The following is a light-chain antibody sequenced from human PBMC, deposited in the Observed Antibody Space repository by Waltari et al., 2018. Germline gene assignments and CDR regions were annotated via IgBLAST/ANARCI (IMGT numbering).Light chain of an antibody. Sequence: DIQMTQSPSSLSASVGDRVTITCRASQNIATYLNWYQQKPGKAPNPLIYGASNLQSGVPSRFSGSGSGTDFTLTISSLQREDLAIYYCQHGYSTLYTFGQGTNLEIK. CDR3: QHGYSTLYT. CDR2: GAS. V-gene: IGKV1-39*01. J-gene: IGKJ2*01. CDR1: QNIATY.